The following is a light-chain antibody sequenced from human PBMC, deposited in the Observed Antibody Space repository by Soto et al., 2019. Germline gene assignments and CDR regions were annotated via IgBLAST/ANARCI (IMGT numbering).Light chain of an antibody. J-gene: IGKJ3*01. CDR2: GAS. Sequence: EIVLTQSPGTLSLSPGERATLSCRASQSVSSSYLAWYQQKHGQAPRLLIYGASSRATGIPDRFSGSGSRTDFTVAIICLETEEFAVYYCQQYGSSPLFTFGPVTKVDIK. V-gene: IGKV3-20*01. CDR3: QQYGSSPLFT. CDR1: QSVSSSY.